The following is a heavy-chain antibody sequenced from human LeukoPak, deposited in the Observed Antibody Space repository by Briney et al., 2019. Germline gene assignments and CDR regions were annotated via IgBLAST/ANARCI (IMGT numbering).Heavy chain of an antibody. J-gene: IGHJ4*02. CDR3: AKVSYAAAAGEHDY. CDR1: GFTFNNYW. V-gene: IGHV3-7*01. D-gene: IGHD6-13*01. CDR2: INPDGSEK. Sequence: PGGSLRLSCATSGFTFNNYWMSWVRQALGKGLEWVANINPDGSEKYYVDSVKGRFTISRDNSKNTLYLQMNSLRAEDTAVYYCAKVSYAAAAGEHDYWGQGTLVTVSS.